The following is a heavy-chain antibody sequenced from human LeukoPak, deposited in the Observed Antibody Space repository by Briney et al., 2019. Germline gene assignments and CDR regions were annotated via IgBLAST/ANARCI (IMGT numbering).Heavy chain of an antibody. J-gene: IGHJ4*02. CDR1: GFTFSSYS. CDR2: ISSSSSYI. V-gene: IGHV3-21*01. Sequence: PGGSLRLSCAASGFTFSSYSMNWVRQAPGKGLEWVSSISSSSSYIYYADSVKGRFTISRDNAKNSLYLQMNSPRAEDTAVYYCARDQMRPNYDFWSGPCGRAYYFDYWGQGTLVTVSS. CDR3: ARDQMRPNYDFWSGPCGRAYYFDY. D-gene: IGHD3-3*01.